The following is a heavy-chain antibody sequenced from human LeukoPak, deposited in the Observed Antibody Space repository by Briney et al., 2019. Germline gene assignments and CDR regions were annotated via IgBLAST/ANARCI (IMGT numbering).Heavy chain of an antibody. Sequence: SVKVSCKASGGTFSSYAISWVRQAPGQGLEWMGGIIPIFGTANYAQKLQGRVTMTTDTSTSTAYMELRSLRSDDTAVYYCARGTPSYYYGMDVWGQGTTVTVSS. CDR3: ARGTPSYYYGMDV. J-gene: IGHJ6*02. CDR2: IIPIFGTA. CDR1: GGTFSSYA. V-gene: IGHV1-69*05.